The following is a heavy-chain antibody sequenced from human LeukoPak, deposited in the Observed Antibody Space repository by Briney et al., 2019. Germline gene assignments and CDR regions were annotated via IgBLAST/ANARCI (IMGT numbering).Heavy chain of an antibody. Sequence: ASVTVSCKASGGTFSIYAISWVRQAPGQGLEWMGGIIPIFGTANYAQKFQGRVTITADESTSTAYMELSSLRSEDTAVYYCARKMATHLDYWGRGTLVTVSS. D-gene: IGHD5-24*01. CDR1: GGTFSIYA. CDR2: IIPIFGTA. J-gene: IGHJ4*02. CDR3: ARKMATHLDY. V-gene: IGHV1-69*01.